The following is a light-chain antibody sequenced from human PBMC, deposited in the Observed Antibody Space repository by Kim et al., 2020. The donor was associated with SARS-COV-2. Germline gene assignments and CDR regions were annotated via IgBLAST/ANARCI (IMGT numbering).Light chain of an antibody. V-gene: IGLV1-47*01. CDR1: NSNIGTNY. Sequence: QSVLTQPPSASGTAGQSVTISCSGRNSNIGTNYVYWYQHLPGTAPKFLIYRNNQRPSGVPDRFSGAKSGTSASLAISGLRSEDEADYYCAAWDDILNDQVVFGGGTQLTVL. CDR3: AAWDDILNDQVV. J-gene: IGLJ3*02. CDR2: RNN.